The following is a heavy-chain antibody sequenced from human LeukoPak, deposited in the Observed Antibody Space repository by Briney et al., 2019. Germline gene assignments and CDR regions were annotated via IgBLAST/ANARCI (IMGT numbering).Heavy chain of an antibody. CDR1: GGSISSSSYY. CDR2: IYYSGST. J-gene: IGHJ4*02. CDR3: ARPRYSGSYYPFDY. D-gene: IGHD1-26*01. Sequence: SETLSLTCTVSGGSISSSSYYWGWIRQPPGKGLEWIGSIYYSGSTYYNPSLKSRVTISVDTSKNQFSLKLSSVTAADTAVSYCARPRYSGSYYPFDYWGQGTLVTVSS. V-gene: IGHV4-39*01.